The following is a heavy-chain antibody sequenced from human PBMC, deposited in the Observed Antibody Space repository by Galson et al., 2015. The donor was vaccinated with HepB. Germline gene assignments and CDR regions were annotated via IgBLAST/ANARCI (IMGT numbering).Heavy chain of an antibody. CDR3: ARDQSSSWYPWGAFDI. J-gene: IGHJ3*02. D-gene: IGHD6-13*01. Sequence: SVKVSCKASGGTFSSYAISWVRQAPGQGLEWMGWINPNSGGTNYAQKFQGRVTMTRDTSISTAYMELSRLRSDDTAVYYCARDQSSSWYPWGAFDIWGQGTMVTVSS. CDR1: GGTFSSYA. V-gene: IGHV1-2*02. CDR2: INPNSGGT.